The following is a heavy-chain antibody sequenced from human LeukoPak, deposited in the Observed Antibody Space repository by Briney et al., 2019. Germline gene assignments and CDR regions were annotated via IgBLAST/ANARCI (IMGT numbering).Heavy chain of an antibody. CDR3: VRQSRIVARSGDDAFDI. CDR1: GYMFTNYG. D-gene: IGHD6-6*01. J-gene: IGHJ3*02. CDR2: INTYKGNT. V-gene: IGHV1-18*01. Sequence: ASVKVSCKASGYMFTNYGISWVRQAPGQGLEWMGWINTYKGNTNYAQKLQGRVIMTTDTSTSTAYMELRSLRSDDTAVYFCVRQSRIVARSGDDAFDIWGQGTMVTVSS.